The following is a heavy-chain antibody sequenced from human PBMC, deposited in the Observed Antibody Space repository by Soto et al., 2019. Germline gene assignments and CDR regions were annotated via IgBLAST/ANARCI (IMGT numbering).Heavy chain of an antibody. Sequence: EVHLLESGGGLVQPGGSLRLSCAASGFSFSDYSMTWVRQAPGRGLEWVSTLTPAGTTFYADSVKGRFTISRDNYRNTLSLPMYNLKAEDTARYYCAKRATTVPTPGNYFDCWGQGTLVTVSS. CDR2: LTPAGTT. V-gene: IGHV3-23*01. D-gene: IGHD2-15*01. CDR3: AKRATTVPTPGNYFDC. CDR1: GFSFSDYS. J-gene: IGHJ4*02.